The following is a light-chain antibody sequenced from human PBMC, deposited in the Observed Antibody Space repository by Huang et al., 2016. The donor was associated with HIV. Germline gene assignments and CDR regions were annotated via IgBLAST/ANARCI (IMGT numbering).Light chain of an antibody. CDR3: QQYGSSPLT. Sequence: EIVLTQSPGTLSLSPGQRATLSCRASQSVSSSYLAWYQQKPGQAPRLLIYGASSRATGIPDRLSGSGSGTDFTLTISRLVPGDFAVYYCQQYGSSPLTFGGGTKVEIK. V-gene: IGKV3-20*01. J-gene: IGKJ4*01. CDR1: QSVSSSY. CDR2: GAS.